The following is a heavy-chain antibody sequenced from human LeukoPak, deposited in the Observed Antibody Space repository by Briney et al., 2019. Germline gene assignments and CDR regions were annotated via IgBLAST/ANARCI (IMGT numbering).Heavy chain of an antibody. V-gene: IGHV1-2*06. CDR1: GYTFTGYY. Sequence: ASVKVSCKASGYTFTGYYMHWVRQAPGQGLEWMGRINPNSGGTNYAQKFQGRVTMTRDTSISTAYMELSRLRSDDTAVYYCAREGITMMGGMDVWGQGTTVTVSS. D-gene: IGHD3-22*01. CDR3: AREGITMMGGMDV. CDR2: INPNSGGT. J-gene: IGHJ6*02.